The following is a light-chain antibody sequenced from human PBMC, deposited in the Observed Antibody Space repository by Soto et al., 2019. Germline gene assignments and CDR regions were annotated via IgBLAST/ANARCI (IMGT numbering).Light chain of an antibody. Sequence: DIQMTQSPSSLSASVGDRVTITCRASQSISSYLNWYQQKPGKAPKLLTYAASSLQSGVPSRFSGSGSGTDFTLTISSLQPEDFATYYCQQSYSTPQTFGQGTKVDI. CDR2: AAS. J-gene: IGKJ1*01. V-gene: IGKV1-39*01. CDR1: QSISSY. CDR3: QQSYSTPQT.